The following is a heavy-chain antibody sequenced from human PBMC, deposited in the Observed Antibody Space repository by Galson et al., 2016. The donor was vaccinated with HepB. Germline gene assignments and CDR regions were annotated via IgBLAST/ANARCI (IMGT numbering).Heavy chain of an antibody. Sequence: SETLSLTCAVSGGSISRNNWWSWVRQPPGKGLEWIGEIYQSGGTNYSPSLKSRLIMSIDKSKNQFSLKLRSVTAADTAAYYCATGGADHGGARERRFAYWGQGTLVSVSS. V-gene: IGHV4-4*02. D-gene: IGHD4-23*01. CDR2: IYQSGGT. J-gene: IGHJ4*02. CDR1: GGSISRNNW. CDR3: ATGGADHGGARERRFAY.